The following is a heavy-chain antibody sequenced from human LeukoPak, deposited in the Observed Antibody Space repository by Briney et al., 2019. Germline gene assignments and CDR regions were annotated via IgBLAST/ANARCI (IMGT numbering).Heavy chain of an antibody. CDR1: GDTLTELY. D-gene: IGHD3-3*01. V-gene: IGHV1-24*01. J-gene: IGHJ6*03. Sequence: ASVQVSCKVSGDTLTELYMHWGRQAPGKGVEWRGGFDPDGGETIYAQKFQGRVTMTEDTSTDTAYMEVSSLRPEDTAEYYCATDNPHYDFWRGSRNQYYMDVWGKGTTVTVSS. CDR2: FDPDGGET. CDR3: ATDNPHYDFWRGSRNQYYMDV.